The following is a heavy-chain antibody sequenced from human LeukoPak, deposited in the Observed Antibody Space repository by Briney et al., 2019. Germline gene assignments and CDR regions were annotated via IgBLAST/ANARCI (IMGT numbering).Heavy chain of an antibody. J-gene: IGHJ6*03. Sequence: SVKVSCKASGFTFTSSAMQWVRHARGQRLEWIGLIVVGSGNTNYAQKFQERVTITRDMSTSTAYMELSSLRSEDTAVYYCAADRISSGPYYYYMDVWGKGTTVTVSS. V-gene: IGHV1-58*02. CDR2: IVVGSGNT. D-gene: IGHD6-19*01. CDR3: AADRISSGPYYYYMDV. CDR1: GFTFTSSA.